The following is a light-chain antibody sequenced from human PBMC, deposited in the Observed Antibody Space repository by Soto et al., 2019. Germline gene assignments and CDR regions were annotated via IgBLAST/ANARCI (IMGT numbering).Light chain of an antibody. J-gene: IGKJ1*01. Sequence: EIVMTQSPATLSVSPGERATLSCRASQSVSSNLVWYQQKPGQAPRLLISGASTRATDIPARFSGSGSGTEFTLIISSLQSEDFAVYYCQQYDNWPRTFGQGTKVEVK. V-gene: IGKV3-15*01. CDR1: QSVSSN. CDR2: GAS. CDR3: QQYDNWPRT.